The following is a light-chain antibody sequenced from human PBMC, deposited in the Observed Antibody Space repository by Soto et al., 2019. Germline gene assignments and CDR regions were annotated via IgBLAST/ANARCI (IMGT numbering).Light chain of an antibody. CDR1: SIDVGGYNY. Sequence: QSALTQPASVSGSPGQSITISCTGTSIDVGGYNYVSWYQQHPGKAPKLMIYEVSNRPSGVSNRFSGSKSGNTASLTISGLQAEDEADYYCSSYTSSSTLEGVFGGGTKPNVL. CDR3: SSYTSSSTLEGV. CDR2: EVS. V-gene: IGLV2-14*01. J-gene: IGLJ3*02.